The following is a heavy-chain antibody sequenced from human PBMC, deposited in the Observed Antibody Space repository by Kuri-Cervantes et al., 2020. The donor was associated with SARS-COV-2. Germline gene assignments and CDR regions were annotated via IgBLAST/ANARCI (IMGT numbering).Heavy chain of an antibody. CDR1: GFTFSSYA. Sequence: GGSLRLSCAASGFTFSSYAMSWVRQAPGKGLEWVSAISGSGGSTYYADSVKGRFTISRDNSKNTLYLQMNSLRAEDTAVDYCAKVGYSSGWYPPFDYWGQGTLVTVSS. CDR2: ISGSGGST. CDR3: AKVGYSSGWYPPFDY. D-gene: IGHD6-19*01. V-gene: IGHV3-23*01. J-gene: IGHJ4*02.